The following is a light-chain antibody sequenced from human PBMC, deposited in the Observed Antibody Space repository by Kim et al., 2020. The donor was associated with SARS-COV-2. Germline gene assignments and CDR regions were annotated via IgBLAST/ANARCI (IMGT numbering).Light chain of an antibody. J-gene: IGKJ2*01. CDR1: QSISKW. CDR3: QQYSSGSGTT. V-gene: IGKV1-5*03. Sequence: ASVGDRVTITCRASQSISKWLAWYQQKPGKAPNLLVYKASTLESGVPSRFSGSGSGTEFTLTISSLQPDDFATYFCQQYSSGSGTTFGQGTKLEI. CDR2: KAS.